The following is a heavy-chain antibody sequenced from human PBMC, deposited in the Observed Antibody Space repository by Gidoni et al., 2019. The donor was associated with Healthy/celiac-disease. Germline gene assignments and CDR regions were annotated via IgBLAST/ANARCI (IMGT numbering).Heavy chain of an antibody. CDR2: IKQDGGEK. V-gene: IGHV3-7*03. CDR1: GFAFRSYW. D-gene: IGHD3-10*01. CDR3: ARDGSPDYYGSGSYSGDGMDV. J-gene: IGHJ6*02. Sequence: EVQLVESGGGLVQPGGSLRLSCAASGFAFRSYWLSWVRQAPGKGLEWVANIKQDGGEKYYVDSVKGRFTISRDNAKNSLYLQMNSLRAEDTAVYYCARDGSPDYYGSGSYSGDGMDVWGQGTTVTVSS.